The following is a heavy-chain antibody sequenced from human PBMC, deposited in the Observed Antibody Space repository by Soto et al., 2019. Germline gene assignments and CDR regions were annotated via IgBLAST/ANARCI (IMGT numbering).Heavy chain of an antibody. V-gene: IGHV3-53*01. CDR1: GFTVSSDY. CDR3: ARAYGGNPALFDP. CDR2: IYTGGST. D-gene: IGHD4-17*01. Sequence: EVQLVESGGGLIQPGGSLRLSCAASGFTVSSDYMRWVRQAPRKGLEWVSVIYTGGSTYYADSVKGRFTFSRDNSKNTLYLQMNSLRAEDTAVYYCARAYGGNPALFDPWGQGTLVTVSS. J-gene: IGHJ5*02.